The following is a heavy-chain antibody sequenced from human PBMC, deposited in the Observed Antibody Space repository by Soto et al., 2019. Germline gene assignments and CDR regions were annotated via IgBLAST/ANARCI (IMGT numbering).Heavy chain of an antibody. J-gene: IGHJ4*02. D-gene: IGHD6-13*01. CDR3: AKLWPASTRYIEIDR. CDR2: ISFDGTNP. V-gene: IGHV3-30*18. Sequence: GGSLRLSCAASGFTFSSYGMHWVRQAPGKGLEWVASISFDGTNPHYGDSVKGRFTISRDNSKNTLYLQMDSLRAEDTAVYYCAKLWPASTRYIEIDRWGQGTLVTVSS. CDR1: GFTFSSYG.